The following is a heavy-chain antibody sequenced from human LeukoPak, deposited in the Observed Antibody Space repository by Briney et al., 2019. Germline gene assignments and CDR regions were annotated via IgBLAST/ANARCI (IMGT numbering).Heavy chain of an antibody. CDR2: IKSKTDGGTT. D-gene: IGHD4-11*01. Sequence: AGGSLRPSCAASGFTFSNAWMSWVRQAPGKGLEWVGRIKSKTDGGTTDYAAPVKGRFTISRDDSKNTLYLQMNSLKTEDTAVYYCTTDLWTTAYYYYYYMDVWGKGTTVTVSS. V-gene: IGHV3-15*01. CDR1: GFTFSNAW. J-gene: IGHJ6*03. CDR3: TTDLWTTAYYYYYYMDV.